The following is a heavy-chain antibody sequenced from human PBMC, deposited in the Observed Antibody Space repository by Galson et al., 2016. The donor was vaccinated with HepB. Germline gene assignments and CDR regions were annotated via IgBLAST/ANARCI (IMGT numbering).Heavy chain of an antibody. CDR3: VTSQGY. Sequence: SLRLSCAVSGLKFSTYWMTWVHQAPGKGLEWVATINPDGNEKAYVDSVKGRFTMSRANAKDSLHLQMNSLRAEDTGVYYCVTSQGYWGQGTLVTVSS. CDR1: GLKFSTYW. J-gene: IGHJ4*02. CDR2: INPDGNEK. V-gene: IGHV3-7*03.